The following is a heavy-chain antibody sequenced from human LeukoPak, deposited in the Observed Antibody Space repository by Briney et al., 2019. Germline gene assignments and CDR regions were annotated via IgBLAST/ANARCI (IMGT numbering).Heavy chain of an antibody. CDR2: ISGSGGGT. CDR3: ATSSGWYPNYFDY. Sequence: GGSLRLSCAASGFTFSSYPMSWVRQAPGKGLEWVSAISGSGGGTYYADSVKGRFTISRDNSKNTLYLQMNSLRAEDTALYYCATSSGWYPNYFDYWGQGTLVTVSS. J-gene: IGHJ4*02. CDR1: GFTFSSYP. D-gene: IGHD6-19*01. V-gene: IGHV3-23*01.